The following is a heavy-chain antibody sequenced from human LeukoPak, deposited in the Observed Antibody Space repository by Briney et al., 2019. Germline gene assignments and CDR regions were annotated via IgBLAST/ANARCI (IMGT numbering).Heavy chain of an antibody. CDR2: ISSSSSTI. Sequence: GGSLRLSCAASGFTFSSYSMNWVRQAPGKGLEWVSYISSSSSTIYYADSVKGRFTISRDNAKNSLYLQMNSLRAEDTAVYYCARDRGMITFGGVITYNWFDPWGQGTLVTVSS. CDR3: ARDRGMITFGGVITYNWFDP. D-gene: IGHD3-16*02. J-gene: IGHJ5*02. CDR1: GFTFSSYS. V-gene: IGHV3-48*04.